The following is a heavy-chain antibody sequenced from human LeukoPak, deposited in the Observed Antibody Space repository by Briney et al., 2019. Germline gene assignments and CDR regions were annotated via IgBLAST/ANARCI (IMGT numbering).Heavy chain of an antibody. J-gene: IGHJ4*02. Sequence: GGSLRLSCAVSEFTFSHFAMHWVPQAPGKGLEWVAVVSSHGNDGYYADSVKGRVTISQDNSKNTLYLQIDSLRAEDTAIYYCTRDAYNFNDFDYWGQGTLVTVSS. CDR1: EFTFSHFA. D-gene: IGHD5-24*01. CDR2: VSSHGNDG. V-gene: IGHV3-30*01. CDR3: TRDAYNFNDFDY.